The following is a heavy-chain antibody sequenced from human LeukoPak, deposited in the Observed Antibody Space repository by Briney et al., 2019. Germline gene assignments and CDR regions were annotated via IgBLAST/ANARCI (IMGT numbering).Heavy chain of an antibody. D-gene: IGHD2-2*01. J-gene: IGHJ5*02. Sequence: SETLSLTCTVSGGSISSGDYYWSWIRQPPGKGLEWIGYIHYSGSTYYNPSLKSRVTISVDTSKNQFSLKLSSVTAADTAVYYCARGDWIVVVPARKYNWFDPWGQGTLVTVSS. CDR1: GGSISSGDYY. CDR3: ARGDWIVVVPARKYNWFDP. V-gene: IGHV4-30-4*08. CDR2: IHYSGST.